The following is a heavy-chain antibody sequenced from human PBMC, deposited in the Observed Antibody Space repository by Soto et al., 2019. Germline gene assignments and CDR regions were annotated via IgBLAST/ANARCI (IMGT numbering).Heavy chain of an antibody. J-gene: IGHJ4*02. Sequence: LRLSCAASGFTFSSYAMSWVRQAPGKGLEWVSAISGSGGSTYYADSVKGRFTISRDNSKNTLYLQMNSLRAEDTAVYYCAKENMYYYDSSGLIPSDYWGQGTLVPVSS. D-gene: IGHD3-22*01. CDR3: AKENMYYYDSSGLIPSDY. V-gene: IGHV3-23*01. CDR1: GFTFSSYA. CDR2: ISGSGGST.